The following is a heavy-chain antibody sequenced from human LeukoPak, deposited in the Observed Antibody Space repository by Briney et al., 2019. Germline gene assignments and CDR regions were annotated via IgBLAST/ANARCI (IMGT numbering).Heavy chain of an antibody. J-gene: IGHJ6*03. CDR1: GYTFTSYD. V-gene: IGHV1-8*01. D-gene: IGHD2-2*01. CDR2: MNPNSDNT. Sequence: GASVKVSCKASGYTFTSYDINWVRQATGQGLEWMGWMNPNSDNTGYAQEFQGRVTMTRNTSISTAYMELRSLTSDDTAVYYCARVVVVSVAIWGDYYYYMDVWGKGTTVTVSS. CDR3: ARVVVVSVAIWGDYYYYMDV.